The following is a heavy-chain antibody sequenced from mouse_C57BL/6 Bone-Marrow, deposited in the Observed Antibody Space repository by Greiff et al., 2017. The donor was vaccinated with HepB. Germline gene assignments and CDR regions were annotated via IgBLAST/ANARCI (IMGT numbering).Heavy chain of an antibody. D-gene: IGHD2-1*01. V-gene: IGHV1-80*01. J-gene: IGHJ2*01. CDR2: IYPGDGDT. Sequence: QVQLQQSGAELVKPGASVKISCKASGYAFSSYWMNWVKQRPGKGLEWIGQIYPGDGDTNYNGKFKGKATLTADKSSSTAYMQLSSLTSEDSAVYFCAREGADGNPYFDYWGQGTTLTVSS. CDR1: GYAFSSYW. CDR3: AREGADGNPYFDY.